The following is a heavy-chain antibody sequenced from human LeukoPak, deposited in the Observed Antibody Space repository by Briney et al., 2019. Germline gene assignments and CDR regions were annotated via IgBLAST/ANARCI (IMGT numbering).Heavy chain of an antibody. CDR3: TTGIAVAGGYSY. V-gene: IGHV3-15*01. CDR2: IKSKTDGGTT. CDR1: GFTFSNAW. J-gene: IGHJ4*02. D-gene: IGHD6-19*01. Sequence: GGSLRLSCAASGFTFSNAWMSWVRQAPGKGLEWVGRIKSKTDGGTTDYAAPVKGRFTISRDDSKSTLYLQMNSLKTEDTAVYYCTTGIAVAGGYSYWGQGTLVTVSS.